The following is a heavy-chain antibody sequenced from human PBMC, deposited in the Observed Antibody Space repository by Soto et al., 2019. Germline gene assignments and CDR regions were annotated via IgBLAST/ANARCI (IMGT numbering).Heavy chain of an antibody. CDR3: ARDLCSTTSCFFDF. CDR1: GFTFSSYW. V-gene: IGHV3-7*01. D-gene: IGHD2-2*01. Sequence: PGGSLRLSCAASGFTFSSYWMSWVRQAPGKGLEWVANIKQDGSEKNYVDSVKGRFTISRDNAKNSLYLQMNSLRAEDTAVYFSARDLCSTTSCFFDFWGQGTLVPVSS. J-gene: IGHJ4*02. CDR2: IKQDGSEK.